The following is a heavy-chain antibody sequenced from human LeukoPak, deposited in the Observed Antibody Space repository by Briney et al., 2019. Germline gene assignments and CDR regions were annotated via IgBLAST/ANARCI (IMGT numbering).Heavy chain of an antibody. V-gene: IGHV3-33*01. Sequence: GGSLRLSCAASGFNFFTYGMHWVRQAPGKGLEWVAVIWYGGSNKYYADSVKGRFTISRDNSKSTLSLQMNSLRAEDRAVYYCARVIRSYGARDYWGQGTLVTVSS. J-gene: IGHJ4*02. D-gene: IGHD1-26*01. CDR3: ARVIRSYGARDY. CDR1: GFNFFTYG. CDR2: IWYGGSNK.